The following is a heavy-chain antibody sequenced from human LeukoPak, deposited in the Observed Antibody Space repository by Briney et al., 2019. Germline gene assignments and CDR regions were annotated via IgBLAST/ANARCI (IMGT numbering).Heavy chain of an antibody. Sequence: GGSLRLSCAASGFTFSSYWMHWVRQAPGKGLVWVSRVNSDGSGTTYADSVKGRFTISRDNAKNTLYLQMNSLRAEDTAVYYCARESKYTGYPFDYWGQGTLVTVSS. J-gene: IGHJ4*02. CDR1: GFTFSSYW. D-gene: IGHD5-12*01. CDR2: VNSDGSGT. CDR3: ARESKYTGYPFDY. V-gene: IGHV3-74*01.